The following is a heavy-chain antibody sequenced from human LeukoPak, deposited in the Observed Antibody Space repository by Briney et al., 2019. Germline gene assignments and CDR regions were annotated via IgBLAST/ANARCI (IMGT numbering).Heavy chain of an antibody. V-gene: IGHV4-59*01. Sequence: SETLSLTCTVSGGSISSYYWSWIRQPPGKGLEWIGYIYYSGSTNYNPSLKSRVTISVDTSKNQFSLKLSSVTAADTAVYYCARCSSSWEYYYYYMDVWAKGPRSPSP. D-gene: IGHD6-13*01. CDR2: IYYSGST. CDR3: ARCSSSWEYYYYYMDV. J-gene: IGHJ6*03. CDR1: GGSISSYY.